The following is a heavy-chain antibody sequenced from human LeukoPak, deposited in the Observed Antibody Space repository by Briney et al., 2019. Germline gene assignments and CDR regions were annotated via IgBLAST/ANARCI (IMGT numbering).Heavy chain of an antibody. CDR3: ARDASTMIVAQGDY. J-gene: IGHJ4*02. V-gene: IGHV3-7*01. CDR2: IEQDGSEK. CDR1: GFTFSSYW. D-gene: IGHD3-22*01. Sequence: PGGSLRLSCAASGFTFSSYWMSWVRQAPGKGLEWVANIEQDGSEKYYVDSVKGRFTISRDNAKNSLYLQMNSLRAEDTAVYYCARDASTMIVAQGDYWGQGTLVTVSS.